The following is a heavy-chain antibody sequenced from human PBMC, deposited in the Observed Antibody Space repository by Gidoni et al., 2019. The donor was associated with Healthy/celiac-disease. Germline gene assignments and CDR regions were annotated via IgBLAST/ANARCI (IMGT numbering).Heavy chain of an antibody. D-gene: IGHD3-16*01. J-gene: IGHJ4*02. CDR2: IYPSGRT. CDR3: ARQFGARLQGYYFDY. CDR1: AGSISGHY. Sequence: QVQLQESGPGLVKPSETLSLTCTVSAGSISGHYWSWIRQPAGKRLEWIGHIYPSGRTRYNPSLQSRVTMSVDTSKNQFSLKVTSVTAADTAVYYCARQFGARLQGYYFDYWGQGTLVTVSS. V-gene: IGHV4-4*07.